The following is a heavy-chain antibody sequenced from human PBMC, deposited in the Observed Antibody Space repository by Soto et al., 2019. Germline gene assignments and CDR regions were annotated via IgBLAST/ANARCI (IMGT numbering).Heavy chain of an antibody. Sequence: GGSLRLSCTASGFTFGDYAMSWFRQAPGKGLEWVGFIRSKAYGGTTEYAASVKGRFTISRDDSKSIAYLQMNSLKTEDTAVYYCTRDSSGRPYCSGGSCYPDNWFDPWGQGTLVTVSS. V-gene: IGHV3-49*03. CDR2: IRSKAYGGTT. CDR1: GFTFGDYA. D-gene: IGHD2-15*01. J-gene: IGHJ5*02. CDR3: TRDSSGRPYCSGGSCYPDNWFDP.